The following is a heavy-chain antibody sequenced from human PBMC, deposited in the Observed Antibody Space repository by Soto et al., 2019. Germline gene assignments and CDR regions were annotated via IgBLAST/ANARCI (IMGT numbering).Heavy chain of an antibody. CDR1: GYTFTGYY. D-gene: IGHD2-15*01. J-gene: IGHJ6*02. CDR3: ARGDCSGGSCYPLYYGMDV. CDR2: INPNSGGT. Sequence: PGASVKVSCKASGYTFTGYYMHWVRQAPGQGLEWMGWINPNSGGTNYAQKFQGRVTMTRDTSISTTYMELSRLRSDDTAVYYCARGDCSGGSCYPLYYGMDVWGQGTTVTVSS. V-gene: IGHV1-2*02.